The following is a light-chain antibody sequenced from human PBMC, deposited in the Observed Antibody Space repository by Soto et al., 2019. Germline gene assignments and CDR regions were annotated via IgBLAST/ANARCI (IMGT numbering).Light chain of an antibody. V-gene: IGLV1-51*01. CDR1: RSNIGNNY. CDR2: DND. Sequence: QSALTQPPSVSAAPGQKVTVSCSGSRSNIGNNYVSWYQHLPGTAPKLLIYDNDKRPSGIPDRFSASKSGTSATLDITGLQTGHEADYYCEAWDSNLSGGVFGGGTKLTVL. J-gene: IGLJ3*02. CDR3: EAWDSNLSGGV.